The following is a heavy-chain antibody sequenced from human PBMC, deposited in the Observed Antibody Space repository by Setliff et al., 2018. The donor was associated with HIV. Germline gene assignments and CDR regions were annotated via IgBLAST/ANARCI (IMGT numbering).Heavy chain of an antibody. V-gene: IGHV1-69*13. J-gene: IGHJ4*02. CDR3: ARTLPQYTNLFDY. CDR1: GGSFSSYS. Sequence: SVKVSCKASGGSFSSYSISWVRQAPGQGLEWMGGIIPIFGTVNYAQRFQGRVTISADGSTSSAYMELNSLRSEDTAVYYCARTLPQYTNLFDYWGQGTLVTVSS. D-gene: IGHD5-18*01. CDR2: IIPIFGTV.